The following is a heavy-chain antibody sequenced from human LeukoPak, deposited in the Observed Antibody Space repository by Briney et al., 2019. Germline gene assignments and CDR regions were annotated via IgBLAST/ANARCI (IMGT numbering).Heavy chain of an antibody. CDR2: ISGIDT. Sequence: GGSLRLSCAASGFTFSTYAMNWVRQAPGKGLEWVSTISGIDTFYADSVKGRFTISRDNSKNTLFLQMNSLRAEDTAVYYCARRGESTSYGDYRFDYWGQGTLVTVSS. CDR1: GFTFSTYA. J-gene: IGHJ4*02. CDR3: ARRGESTSYGDYRFDY. V-gene: IGHV3-23*01. D-gene: IGHD4-17*01.